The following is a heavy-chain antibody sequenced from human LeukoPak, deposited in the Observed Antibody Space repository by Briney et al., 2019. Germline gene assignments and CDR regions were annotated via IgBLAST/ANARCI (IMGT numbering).Heavy chain of an antibody. J-gene: IGHJ4*02. V-gene: IGHV3-7*01. CDR1: GFTFSRYW. D-gene: IGHD1-1*01. CDR3: ARDPNYYFDY. Sequence: AGGSLRLSCAASGFTFSRYWMSWVRQAPGKGLEWVANIKQDGSEKYYVDSVKGRFTISRDNAKNSLSLQRNSLRAEDTAVYYCARDPNYYFDYWGQGTLVTVSS. CDR2: IKQDGSEK.